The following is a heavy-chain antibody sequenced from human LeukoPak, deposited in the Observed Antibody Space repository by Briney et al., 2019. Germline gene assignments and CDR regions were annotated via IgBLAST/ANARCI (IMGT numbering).Heavy chain of an antibody. CDR1: GGSFSGYY. D-gene: IGHD2-2*01. CDR3: ARDVSSRTSHAFDI. J-gene: IGHJ3*02. CDR2: INHSGST. V-gene: IGHV4-34*01. Sequence: PSETLSLTCAVYGGSFSGYYWSWIRQPPGKGLEWIGEINHSGSTNYNPSLKSRVTISVDTSKNQFSLKLSSVTAADTAVYYCARDVSSRTSHAFDIWGQGTMVTVSS.